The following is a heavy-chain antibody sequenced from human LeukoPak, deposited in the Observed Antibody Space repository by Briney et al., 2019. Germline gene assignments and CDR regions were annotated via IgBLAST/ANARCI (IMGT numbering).Heavy chain of an antibody. CDR3: ASLSGSSDY. CDR2: ISSSSSTI. CDR1: GFTFTAYT. J-gene: IGHJ4*02. D-gene: IGHD1-26*01. V-gene: IGHV3-48*01. Sequence: QPGGSLRLSCSASGFTFTAYTMNWVRQAPGKGLEWVSYISSSSSTIYYADSVKGRFTISRDNAKNSLYLQMNSLRAEDTAVYYCASLSGSSDYWGQGTLVTVSS.